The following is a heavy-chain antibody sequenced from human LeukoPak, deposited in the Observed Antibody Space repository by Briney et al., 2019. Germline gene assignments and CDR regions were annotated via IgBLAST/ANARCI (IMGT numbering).Heavy chain of an antibody. CDR3: ARVFDSGSQAYFYYMDV. CDR1: GGSITNYY. D-gene: IGHD3-10*01. CDR2: IYYSGST. Sequence: PSETLSLTCTVSGGSITNYYWSWMRQPPGKGLEWIGFIYYSGSTTYNPSLKSRVTISVDMSRSQFSLKVSSVTAADTAVYYCARVFDSGSQAYFYYMDVWGKGTTVTISS. J-gene: IGHJ6*03. V-gene: IGHV4-59*01.